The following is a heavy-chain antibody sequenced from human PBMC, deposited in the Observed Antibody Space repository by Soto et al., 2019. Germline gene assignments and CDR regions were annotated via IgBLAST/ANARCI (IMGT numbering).Heavy chain of an antibody. CDR1: GFTFSSYG. Sequence: QVQLVESGGGVVQPGRSLRLSCAASGFTFSSYGMHWVRQAPGKGLEWVAVIWYDGSNKYYADSVKGRFTISRDNSKNTLYLQMNSLRAEDTAVYYCAGTWGSSWYEANYYDYYMDVWGKGTTVTVSS. CDR2: IWYDGSNK. D-gene: IGHD6-13*01. CDR3: AGTWGSSWYEANYYDYYMDV. J-gene: IGHJ6*03. V-gene: IGHV3-33*01.